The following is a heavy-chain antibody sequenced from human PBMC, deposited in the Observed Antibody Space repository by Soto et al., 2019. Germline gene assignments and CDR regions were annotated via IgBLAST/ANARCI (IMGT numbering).Heavy chain of an antibody. CDR2: IIPIFGTV. V-gene: IGHV1-69*12. CDR3: ARGNHRWLQLWYFDL. J-gene: IGHJ2*01. D-gene: IGHD5-12*01. CDR1: GGTFSNYP. Sequence: QVQLVQSGTEVKKPGSSVKVSGKASGGTFSNYPISWVRQAPGQGLEWMGGIIPIFGTVNYAQKFQGRVTITADESTSTDYMELSSLSSEDTAVYYCARGNHRWLQLWYFDLWGRATLVTVSS.